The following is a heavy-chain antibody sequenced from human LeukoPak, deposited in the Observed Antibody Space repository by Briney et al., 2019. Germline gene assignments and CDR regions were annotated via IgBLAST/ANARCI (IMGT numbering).Heavy chain of an antibody. CDR2: ISVYNGDT. CDR1: GYTFSSYG. D-gene: IGHD3-16*02. J-gene: IGHJ4*02. CDR3: ARDQYDSVWRSHRPYFDY. Sequence: ASVKVFCKASGYTFSSYGISWVRQAPGQGLEWMGWISVYNGDTNYAQNFQDRVTMTTDTSTSTAYMELRSLRSDDTAVYYCARDQYDSVWRSHRPYFDYWGQGTLVTVSS. V-gene: IGHV1-18*01.